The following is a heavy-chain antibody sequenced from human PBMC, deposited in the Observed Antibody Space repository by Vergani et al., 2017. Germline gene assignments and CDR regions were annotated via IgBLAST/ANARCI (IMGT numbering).Heavy chain of an antibody. CDR2: ISGSGGST. D-gene: IGHD4-17*01. CDR1: GFTFSSYA. J-gene: IGHJ4*02. V-gene: IGHV3-23*01. CDR3: AKDNENDYGDLRALSLVDY. Sequence: EVQLLESGGGLVQPGGSLRLSCAASGFTFSSYAMSWVRQAPGKGLEWVSAISGSGGSTYYADSVKGRFTISRDNSKNTLYLQMNSLRAEDTAVYYCAKDNENDYGDLRALSLVDYWGQGTLVTVSS.